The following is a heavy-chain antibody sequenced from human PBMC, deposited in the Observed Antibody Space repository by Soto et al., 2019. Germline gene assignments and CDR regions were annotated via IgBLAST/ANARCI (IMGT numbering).Heavy chain of an antibody. CDR2: INAGNGNT. CDR1: GYTFTSYD. D-gene: IGHD2-21*02. Sequence: QVQLVQSGAEEKKPGASVKVSCKASGYTFTSYDMHWVRQAPGQRLEWMGWINAGNGNTKYSQKFQGRVTITRDTSASTAYMELSSLRSEDTAVYYCARSIVVVTALDYWGQATLVTVSS. J-gene: IGHJ4*02. V-gene: IGHV1-3*05. CDR3: ARSIVVVTALDY.